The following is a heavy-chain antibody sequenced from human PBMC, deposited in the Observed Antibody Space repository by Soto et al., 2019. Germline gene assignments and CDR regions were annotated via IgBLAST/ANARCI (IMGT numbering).Heavy chain of an antibody. CDR1: GYTFSNFG. D-gene: IGHD5-18*01. CDR2: ISGYNGNT. J-gene: IGHJ6*02. Sequence: ASVKVSCKASGYTFSNFGLSWVRQAPGQGLEWMGWISGYNGNTNSAERFQGRVTMTTDTSTSTAYMEVRSLTSDDTAVYYCARDKGYGFGWSSSYGMDVRGQGTTVTVSS. CDR3: ARDKGYGFGWSSSYGMDV. V-gene: IGHV1-18*01.